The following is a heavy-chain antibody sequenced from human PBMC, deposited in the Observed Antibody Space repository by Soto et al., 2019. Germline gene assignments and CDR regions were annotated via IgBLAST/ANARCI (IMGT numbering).Heavy chain of an antibody. D-gene: IGHD5-12*01. Sequence: EVQLVESGGGLVQPGGSLRLSCAASGFTFSSYDMHCVRQATGKGLEWVSAIGTAGDTYYPGSVKGRFTISRENAKNSFYLQMNSLRARDTAVYYCARVLVARGGDYGMDVWGQGTTVTVSS. V-gene: IGHV3-13*04. J-gene: IGHJ6*02. CDR2: IGTAGDT. CDR1: GFTFSSYD. CDR3: ARVLVARGGDYGMDV.